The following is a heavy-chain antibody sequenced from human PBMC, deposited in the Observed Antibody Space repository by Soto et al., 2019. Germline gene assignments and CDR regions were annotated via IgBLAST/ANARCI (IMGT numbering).Heavy chain of an antibody. CDR1: GFTFSSYA. J-gene: IGHJ6*02. CDR3: AREGYSNYTYYYGMDV. Sequence: QVQLVESGGGVVQPGRSLRLSCAASGFTFSSYAMHWVRQDPGKGLEWVAVISYDGSNKYYADSVKGRFTISRDNSKNTLYLQMNSLRAEDTAVYYCAREGYSNYTYYYGMDVWGQGTTVTVSS. V-gene: IGHV3-30-3*01. D-gene: IGHD4-4*01. CDR2: ISYDGSNK.